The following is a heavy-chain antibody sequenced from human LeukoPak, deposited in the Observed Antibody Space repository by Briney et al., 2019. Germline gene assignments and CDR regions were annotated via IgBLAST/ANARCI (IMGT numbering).Heavy chain of an antibody. V-gene: IGHV4-61*02. J-gene: IGHJ4*02. CDR3: ARDSSIDYGSGFVYDY. Sequence: SQTLPLTCTVSGGSISSGSYFWSWIRQPAGKGLEWIGRIYTSGSTNYNPSLKSRVTISVDTSKNQFSLKLSSVTAADTAVYYCARDSSIDYGSGFVYDYWGQGTLVTVSS. CDR2: IYTSGST. D-gene: IGHD3-10*01. CDR1: GGSISSGSYF.